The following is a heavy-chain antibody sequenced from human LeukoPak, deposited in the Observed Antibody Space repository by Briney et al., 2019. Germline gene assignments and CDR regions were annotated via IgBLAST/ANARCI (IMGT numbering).Heavy chain of an antibody. CDR1: GGSISSYY. J-gene: IGHJ5*02. D-gene: IGHD5-12*01. CDR3: ARTAHPTSYNWFDP. Sequence: SETLSLTCTVSGGSISSYYWSWIRQPAGKGLEWIGRIYTSGSTNYSPSLKSRVTMSVDTSKNQFSLKLSSVTAADTAVYYCARTAHPTSYNWFDPWGQGTLVTVSS. CDR2: IYTSGST. V-gene: IGHV4-4*07.